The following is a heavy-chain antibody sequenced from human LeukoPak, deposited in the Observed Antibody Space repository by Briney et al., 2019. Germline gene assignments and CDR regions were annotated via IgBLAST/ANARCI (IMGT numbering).Heavy chain of an antibody. D-gene: IGHD3/OR15-3a*01. Sequence: GRSLRLSCVASGFTFSSYGMHWVRQAPGKGLEWVAVISYDGSNKYYADSVKGRFTISRDNSKNTLYLQMNSLRAEDTAVYYCAKLGPVDSGFDPWGQGTLVTVSS. CDR3: AKLGPVDSGFDP. CDR1: GFTFSSYG. J-gene: IGHJ5*02. CDR2: ISYDGSNK. V-gene: IGHV3-30*18.